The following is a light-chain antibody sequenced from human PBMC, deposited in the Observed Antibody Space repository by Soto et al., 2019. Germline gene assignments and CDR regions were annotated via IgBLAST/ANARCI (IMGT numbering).Light chain of an antibody. Sequence: QSVLTQPPSASGTPGQRVTISCSGSSSNIGSNTVNWYQLLPGTAPKLLIYSNNQRPSGVPDRFSGSKSGTSASLAISGLQSEDEADYYCEAWDDSLDGVVFGGGTQLTVL. CDR1: SSNIGSNT. J-gene: IGLJ2*01. CDR3: EAWDDSLDGVV. CDR2: SNN. V-gene: IGLV1-44*01.